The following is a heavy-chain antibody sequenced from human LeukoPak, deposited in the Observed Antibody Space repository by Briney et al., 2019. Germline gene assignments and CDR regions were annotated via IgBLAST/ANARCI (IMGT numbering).Heavy chain of an antibody. Sequence: GGSLRLSCAASGFTFSSYGMHWVRQAPGKGLEWVGVIWYDGSNKYYADSVKGRFTISRDNSKNTLYLQMNSLRAEDTAVYYCARDWYSSSWYYFDYWGQGTLVTVSS. CDR2: IWYDGSNK. D-gene: IGHD6-13*01. J-gene: IGHJ4*02. CDR1: GFTFSSYG. CDR3: ARDWYSSSWYYFDY. V-gene: IGHV3-33*01.